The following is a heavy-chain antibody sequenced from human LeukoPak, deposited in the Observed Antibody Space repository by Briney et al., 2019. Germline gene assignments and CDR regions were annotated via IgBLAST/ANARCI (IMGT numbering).Heavy chain of an antibody. CDR1: GFTFNNYV. J-gene: IGHJ4*02. V-gene: IGHV3-23*05. CDR2: IKISGYA. Sequence: GGSLRLSCTASGFTFNNYVMSWVRQAPGKGLEWVSSIKISGYADYADSVKGRFIISRDNSKNTLYLQMNNLRVEDTAVYYCTKVRPPPGSGWYGGDDSWGQGTLVTVSS. D-gene: IGHD6-19*01. CDR3: TKVRPPPGSGWYGGDDS.